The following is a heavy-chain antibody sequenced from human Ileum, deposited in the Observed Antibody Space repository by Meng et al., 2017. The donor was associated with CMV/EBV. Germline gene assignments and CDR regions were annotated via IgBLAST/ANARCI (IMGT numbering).Heavy chain of an antibody. D-gene: IGHD3-22*01. CDR1: GFTFSSYA. J-gene: IGHJ3*02. V-gene: IGHV3-23*03. CDR3: AKGLDSGSHYRAFEI. Sequence: GESLKTSCAASGFTFSSYAMSGVRQAPGKGLEWVSVIYSGGSSTYYADSVKGRFTISRDNSKNTLYLQMNSLRAEDTALYYCAKGLDSGSHYRAFEILGQGTMVTVSS. CDR2: IYSGGSST.